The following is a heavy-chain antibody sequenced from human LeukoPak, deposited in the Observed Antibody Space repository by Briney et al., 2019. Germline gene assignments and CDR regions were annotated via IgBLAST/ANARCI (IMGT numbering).Heavy chain of an antibody. D-gene: IGHD6-6*01. CDR2: IYYSGST. CDR3: AREYSSSSGRRAFDF. Sequence: PSETLSLTCTVSGGSISSYYWNWIRQPPGKGLEWIGYIYYSGSTNYNPPLKSRVTTLVDTSKNQFSLRLSSVTAVDTAVYYCAREYSSSSGRRAFDFWGQGAMVTVSS. CDR1: GGSISSYY. J-gene: IGHJ3*01. V-gene: IGHV4-59*08.